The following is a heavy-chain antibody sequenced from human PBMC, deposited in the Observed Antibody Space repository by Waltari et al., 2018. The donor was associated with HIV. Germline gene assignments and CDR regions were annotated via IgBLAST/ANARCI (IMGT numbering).Heavy chain of an antibody. CDR3: AKTVPTVTSIFEGLDV. Sequence: QLLESGGGLVKPGGSLRLSCVASGFTFNNFAMNWVRQAPGKGLEWLSSISGSGGNKYYADSVKGRISISRENSQNTVYLQINSLRVDDTATYYCAKTVPTVTSIFEGLDVWGQGAMVIVSS. J-gene: IGHJ3*01. CDR2: ISGSGGNK. V-gene: IGHV3-23*01. D-gene: IGHD4-17*01. CDR1: GFTFNNFA.